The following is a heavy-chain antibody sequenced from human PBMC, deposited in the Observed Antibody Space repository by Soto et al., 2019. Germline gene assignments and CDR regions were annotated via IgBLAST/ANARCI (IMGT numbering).Heavy chain of an antibody. CDR2: IYYSGST. CDR1: GGSISSSSYY. Sequence: PSETLSLTCTVSGGSISSSSYYWGWIRQPPGKGLEWIGSIYYSGSTYYNPSLKSRVTISVDTSKNQFSLKLSSVTAADTAVYYCARRFEGANPFDYWGQGTLVTVSS. V-gene: IGHV4-39*01. J-gene: IGHJ4*02. CDR3: ARRFEGANPFDY. D-gene: IGHD1-26*01.